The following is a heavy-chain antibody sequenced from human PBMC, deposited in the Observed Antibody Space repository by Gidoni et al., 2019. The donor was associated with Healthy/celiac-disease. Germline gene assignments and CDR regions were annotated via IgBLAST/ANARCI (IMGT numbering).Heavy chain of an antibody. V-gene: IGHV1-3*01. D-gene: IGHD1-1*01. J-gene: IGHJ3*02. Sequence: QVQLVQSGAEVKKPGASVTVSCTASGYTFTSYAMHWVRQAPGQRLEWMGWINAGNGNTKYAQKFQGRVTITRDTSASTAYMELSSLRSEDTAVYYCARASPGTDDAFDIWGQGTMVTVSS. CDR3: ARASPGTDDAFDI. CDR1: GYTFTSYA. CDR2: INAGNGNT.